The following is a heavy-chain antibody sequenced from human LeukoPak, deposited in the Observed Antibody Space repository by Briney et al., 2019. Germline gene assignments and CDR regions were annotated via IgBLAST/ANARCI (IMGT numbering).Heavy chain of an antibody. CDR2: IYYNGNT. J-gene: IGHJ5*02. Sequence: SSETLSPTCTVSGGSINGHYWSWIRQSPGKGLEWIGYIYYNGNTNYNPSLKSRITISVDTSKNQFSLNLSSVTAADTAVYYCTGLHFAAAEEFDPWGQGTLVTVSS. CDR3: TGLHFAAAEEFDP. D-gene: IGHD6-13*01. CDR1: GGSINGHY. V-gene: IGHV4-59*08.